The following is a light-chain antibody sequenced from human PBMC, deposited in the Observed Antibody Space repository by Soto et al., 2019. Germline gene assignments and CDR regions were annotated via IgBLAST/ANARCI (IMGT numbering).Light chain of an antibody. CDR2: YAS. V-gene: IGKV1-13*02. CDR3: QQFNSSPIT. Sequence: TQLTQSPSSLSASVGDRVTITCRASQDINSDLAWYQQKSGKSPKLLIYYASTLKSGVPSRFSGSGSGTDFTLTISSLQPEDFATYYCQQFNSSPITFGQGTRLEIK. CDR1: QDINSD. J-gene: IGKJ5*01.